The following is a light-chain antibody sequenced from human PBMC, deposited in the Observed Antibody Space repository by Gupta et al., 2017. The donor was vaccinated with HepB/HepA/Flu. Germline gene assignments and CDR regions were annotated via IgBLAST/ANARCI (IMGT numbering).Light chain of an antibody. V-gene: IGKV1-39*01. Sequence: DIQMTQSPSSLSASVGDRVTITCWASENIRKYLNWYQQKPGKAPKLLIYAASSLKSGVPSRFSGSGTGTDFTLSISSLQPEDSVTYYCLHSYRTPWTFGQWTKVEIK. CDR3: LHSYRTPWT. CDR1: ENIRKY. CDR2: AAS. J-gene: IGKJ1*01.